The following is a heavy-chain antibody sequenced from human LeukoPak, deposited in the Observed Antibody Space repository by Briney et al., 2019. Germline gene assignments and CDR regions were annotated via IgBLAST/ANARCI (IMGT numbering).Heavy chain of an antibody. J-gene: IGHJ4*02. CDR2: ISSSSSYI. V-gene: IGHV3-21*01. Sequence: GGSLRLSCAASGFTFSSYSMNWVCQAPGKGLEWVSSISSSSSYIYYADSVKGRFTISRDNAKNSLYLQMNSLRAEDTAVYYCARVNVAVAGIDYWGQGTLVTVSS. CDR1: GFTFSSYS. CDR3: ARVNVAVAGIDY. D-gene: IGHD6-19*01.